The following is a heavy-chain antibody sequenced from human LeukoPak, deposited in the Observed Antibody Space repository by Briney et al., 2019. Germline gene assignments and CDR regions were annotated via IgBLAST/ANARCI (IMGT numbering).Heavy chain of an antibody. V-gene: IGHV3-23*01. CDR2: ISGSGGST. J-gene: IGHJ4*02. D-gene: IGHD6-19*01. CDR1: GFTFSSYA. CDR3: AKDQSSGWYYFDY. Sequence: PGGSLRLPCAASGFTFSSYAMSWVRQAPGKGLEWVSGISGSGGSTYYADSVKGRFTISRDNSKNTLYLQMHSLRAEDTAVYYCAKDQSSGWYYFDYWGQGTLVTVSS.